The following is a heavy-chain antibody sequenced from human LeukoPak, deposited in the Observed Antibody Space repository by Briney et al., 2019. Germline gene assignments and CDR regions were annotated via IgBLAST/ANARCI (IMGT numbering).Heavy chain of an antibody. D-gene: IGHD2-2*01. CDR3: ARRGGGGLPAAAKAFDY. CDR2: IYPGDSDA. Sequence: GESLKISCKGSGYTFTTYWIAWVRQMPGKGLEWMGIIYPGDSDARYSPSFHGQVTISVDESISTAYLQWSSLKASDTAMYYCARRGGGGLPAAAKAFDYWGQGTLVTVSS. J-gene: IGHJ4*02. CDR1: GYTFTTYW. V-gene: IGHV5-51*01.